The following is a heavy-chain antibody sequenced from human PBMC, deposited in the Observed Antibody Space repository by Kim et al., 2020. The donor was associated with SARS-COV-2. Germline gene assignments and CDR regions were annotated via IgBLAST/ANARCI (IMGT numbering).Heavy chain of an antibody. CDR2: INHSGST. CDR1: GGSFSGYY. V-gene: IGHV4-34*01. D-gene: IGHD2-2*01. J-gene: IGHJ4*02. CDR3: ARLSTSRYCSSTSCYPIRDFDY. Sequence: SETLSLTCAVYGGSFSGYYWSWIRQPPGKGLEWIGEINHSGSTNYNPSLKSRVTISVDTSKNQFSLKLSSVTAADTAVYYCARLSTSRYCSSTSCYPIRDFDYWGQGTLVTVSS.